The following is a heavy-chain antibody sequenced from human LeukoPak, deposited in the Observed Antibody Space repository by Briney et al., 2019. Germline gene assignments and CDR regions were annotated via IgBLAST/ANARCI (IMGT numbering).Heavy chain of an antibody. CDR3: AREGYYDYVWGSYRYTGYNWFDP. Sequence: SETLSLTCAVYGGSFSGYYWSWIRQPPGKGLEWIGEINPSGSTNYNPSLKSRVTISVDTSKNQFSLKLSSVTAADTAVYYCAREGYYDYVWGSYRYTGYNWFDPWGQGTLVTVSS. CDR2: INPSGST. CDR1: GGSFSGYY. D-gene: IGHD3-16*02. V-gene: IGHV4-34*01. J-gene: IGHJ5*02.